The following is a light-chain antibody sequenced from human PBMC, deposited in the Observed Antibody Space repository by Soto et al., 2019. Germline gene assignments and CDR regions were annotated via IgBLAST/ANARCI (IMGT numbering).Light chain of an antibody. CDR3: QHYDIYLEA. CDR1: QSISSW. V-gene: IGKV1-5*03. Sequence: DIQSTQSPSTMSATVGDRVTVTCRASQSISSWLAWYQQKPGKAPKLLIYKASTLKSGVPSRFSGSGSGTEFTLTICSLQPDDFATYYCQHYDIYLEAFGEGTKVDI. J-gene: IGKJ1*01. CDR2: KAS.